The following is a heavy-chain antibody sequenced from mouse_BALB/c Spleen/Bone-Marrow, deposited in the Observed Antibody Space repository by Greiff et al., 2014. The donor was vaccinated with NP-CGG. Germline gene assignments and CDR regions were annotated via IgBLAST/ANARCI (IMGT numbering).Heavy chain of an antibody. V-gene: IGHV1S81*02. Sequence: QVQLKESGAELVKPGASVKLSCKASGYTFTSYYMFWVKQRPGQGLEWIGEINPSNVDTNFNEKFKSKATLTVDKSSNTAYMQLSSLTSEDSAVYCCSRGYYGSTYYYAMDYWGQGTPVTVSS. CDR1: GYTFTSYY. CDR3: SRGYYGSTYYYAMDY. J-gene: IGHJ4*01. D-gene: IGHD1-1*01. CDR2: INPSNVDT.